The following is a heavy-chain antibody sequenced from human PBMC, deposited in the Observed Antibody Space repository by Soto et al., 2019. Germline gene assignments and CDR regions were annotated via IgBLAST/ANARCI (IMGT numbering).Heavy chain of an antibody. V-gene: IGHV4-39*01. J-gene: IGHJ6*02. CDR3: ARLYGSGSYNFYGLDV. D-gene: IGHD3-10*01. Sequence: SETLSLTCTVSGDSISSSSYYWGWIRQPPGKGLEWIGSIFYSGITYYNPSLNSRVTMSVDTPKNQFSLKLSSVTAADTAVYYCARLYGSGSYNFYGLDVWGRGTTVTVSS. CDR1: GDSISSSSYY. CDR2: IFYSGIT.